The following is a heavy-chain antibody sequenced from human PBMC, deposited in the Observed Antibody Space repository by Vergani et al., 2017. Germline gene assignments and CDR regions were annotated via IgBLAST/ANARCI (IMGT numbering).Heavy chain of an antibody. D-gene: IGHD2-15*01. Sequence: EVQLVESGGGLVKPGGSLRLSCAASGFTFSNAWMSWVRQAPGKGLEWVGRIKSKTDGGTTDYAAPVKGRFIISRDDSKNTLYLQMNSLKTEYTAVYYCTTASDCSGGSCYSLYYYGMDVWGQGTTVTVSS. CDR1: GFTFSNAW. CDR3: TTASDCSGGSCYSLYYYGMDV. J-gene: IGHJ6*02. V-gene: IGHV3-15*01. CDR2: IKSKTDGGTT.